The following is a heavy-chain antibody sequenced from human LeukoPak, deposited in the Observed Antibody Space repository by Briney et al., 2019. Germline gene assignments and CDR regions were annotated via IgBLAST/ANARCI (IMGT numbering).Heavy chain of an antibody. J-gene: IGHJ4*02. CDR2: ISYDGSHK. Sequence: PGRSLRLSCAASGFTFSNYDMHWVRQAPGKGLEWVAIISYDGSHKYYADSVKGRFTISRDNSKNTLYLQMNSLRAEDTAVYYCAKVELDYWGQGTLVTVSS. CDR3: AKVELDY. CDR1: GFTFSNYD. V-gene: IGHV3-30*18.